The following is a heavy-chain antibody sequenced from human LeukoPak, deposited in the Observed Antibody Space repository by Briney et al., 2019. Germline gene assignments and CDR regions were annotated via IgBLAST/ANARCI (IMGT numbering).Heavy chain of an antibody. CDR2: INQDGSEK. D-gene: IGHD6-13*01. CDR1: GFTFSSYW. V-gene: IGHV3-7*01. Sequence: AGGSLRLSCAASGFTFSSYWMSWVRQAPGKGLEWVANINQDGSEKYYVDSVKGRFTISRDNAKNSLYLQMNSLRAEDTAVYYCARESAAAAGRGDWFDPWGQGTLVTVSS. J-gene: IGHJ5*02. CDR3: ARESAAAAGRGDWFDP.